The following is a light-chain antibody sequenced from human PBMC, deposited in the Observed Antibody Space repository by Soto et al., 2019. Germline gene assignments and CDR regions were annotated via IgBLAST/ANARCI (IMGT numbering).Light chain of an antibody. CDR3: TSFTSVTRYV. CDR2: EVS. V-gene: IGLV2-14*01. CDR1: SSDVGGYKY. Sequence: QSVLAHPASVSGSPGQSITISCTGTSSDVGGYKYVSWYQHHPGKAPKLIIFEVSNRPSGVSDRFSGSKSGNTASLTISGLQAEEEADYYCTSFTSVTRYVFGTGTKVTVL. J-gene: IGLJ1*01.